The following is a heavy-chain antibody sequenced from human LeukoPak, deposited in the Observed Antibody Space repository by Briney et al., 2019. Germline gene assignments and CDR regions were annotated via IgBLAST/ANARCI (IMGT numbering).Heavy chain of an antibody. CDR3: ARHAEYYDFWSGRHDQYYFDY. V-gene: IGHV4-39*01. Sequence: PSETLSLTCTVAGGSISSSSYYWGWIRQPPRKGLEWIGIIYYSGSTYYIPSIKSRVTISLDTSKNQFSLKLSSVTAADTAVYYCARHAEYYDFWSGRHDQYYFDYWGQGTLVTVSS. CDR2: IYYSGST. CDR1: GGSISSSSYY. J-gene: IGHJ4*02. D-gene: IGHD3-3*01.